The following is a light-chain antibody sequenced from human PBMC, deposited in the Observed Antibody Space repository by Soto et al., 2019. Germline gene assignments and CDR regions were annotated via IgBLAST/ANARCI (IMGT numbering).Light chain of an antibody. V-gene: IGKV1-5*03. CDR1: QSISSW. J-gene: IGKJ2*01. CDR2: KAS. Sequence: DIQMTQSPSTLSASVGDRVTITFRASQSISSWLAWYQQKPGQASKLLIYKASSLESGVTSRFSGSGSGTEFTLTVSSLQPDDFGTYYGHQYNSYPYTFGQGTKLEIK. CDR3: HQYNSYPYT.